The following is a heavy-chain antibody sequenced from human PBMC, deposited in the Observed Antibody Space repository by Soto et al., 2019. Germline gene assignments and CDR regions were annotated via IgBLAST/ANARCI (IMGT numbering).Heavy chain of an antibody. J-gene: IGHJ6*02. CDR3: ARETYSSSWNYYYYGMDV. D-gene: IGHD6-13*01. Sequence: ASVKVSCKASGYTFTSYAINWVRQAPGQGLEWMGWINTNTGNPTYAQGFTGRFVFSLDTSVSTAYLQICSLKAEDTAVYYCARETYSSSWNYYYYGMDVWGQGTTVTVSS. V-gene: IGHV7-4-1*01. CDR1: GYTFTSYA. CDR2: INTNTGNP.